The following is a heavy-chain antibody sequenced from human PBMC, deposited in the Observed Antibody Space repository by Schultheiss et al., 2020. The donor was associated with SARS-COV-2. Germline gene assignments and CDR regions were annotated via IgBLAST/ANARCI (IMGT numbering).Heavy chain of an antibody. J-gene: IGHJ6*02. V-gene: IGHV5-51*01. CDR2: IYLADSRT. CDR1: GYIFSGTC. D-gene: IGHD4-23*01. Sequence: GESLKISCKSSGYIFSGTCIGWVRQMPGKGLEWMGNIYLADSRTTYSPSFQGQVTMSVDKYISTAYLQWSSLKASDTAMYYCARPRTPYSYYYGMDVWGQGTTVTVSS. CDR3: ARPRTPYSYYYGMDV.